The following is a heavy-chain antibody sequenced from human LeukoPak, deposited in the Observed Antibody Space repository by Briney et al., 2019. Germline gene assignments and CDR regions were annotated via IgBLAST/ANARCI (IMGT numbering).Heavy chain of an antibody. CDR3: ARVAYYYDSSDYYSHAFDI. CDR1: GFTVSSNY. Sequence: GGSLRLSCAASGFTVSSNYMSWVRQAPGKGLEWVSVIYSGGSTYYADSVKGRFTISRDNSKNTLYLQMNSLRDEDTAVYYCARVAYYYDSSDYYSHAFDIWGQGTMVTVSS. V-gene: IGHV3-53*01. J-gene: IGHJ3*02. D-gene: IGHD3-22*01. CDR2: IYSGGST.